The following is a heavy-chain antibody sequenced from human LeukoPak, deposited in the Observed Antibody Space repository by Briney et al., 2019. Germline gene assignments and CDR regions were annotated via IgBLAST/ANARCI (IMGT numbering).Heavy chain of an antibody. CDR1: GGSFSGYY. CDR2: INHSGST. J-gene: IGHJ4*02. CDR3: ARGPPYGDYAPFDY. Sequence: SETLSLTCAVYGGSFSGYYRSWIRQPPGKGLEWIGEINHSGSTNYNPSLKSRVTISVDTSKNQFSLKLSSVTAADTAVYYCARGPPYGDYAPFDYWGQGTLVTVSS. D-gene: IGHD4-17*01. V-gene: IGHV4-34*01.